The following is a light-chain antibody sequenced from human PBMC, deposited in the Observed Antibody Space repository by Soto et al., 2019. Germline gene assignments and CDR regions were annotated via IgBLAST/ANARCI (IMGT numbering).Light chain of an antibody. J-gene: IGKJ5*01. CDR2: HAS. Sequence: EIVMTHSPFTLSVSPGERATFSCRASQSVNNNLAWYHLKPGQAPRLLVYHASNRATGVPARFSGSGSGTDFTLTISSLEPEDFAVYYCQQRSNRPITFGQGTRLEIK. V-gene: IGKV3-11*01. CDR1: QSVNNN. CDR3: QQRSNRPIT.